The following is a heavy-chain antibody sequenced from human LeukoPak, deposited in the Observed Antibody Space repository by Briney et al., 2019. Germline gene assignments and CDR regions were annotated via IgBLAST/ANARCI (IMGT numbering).Heavy chain of an antibody. V-gene: IGHV3-21*01. Sequence: GGSLRLSCAASGFTFSSYSMSWVRQAPGKGLEWVSSISSSSSYIYYADSVKGRFTISRDNAKNSLYLQMNSLRAEDTAVYYCASLRGEGFDYWGQGTLVTVSS. CDR1: GFTFSSYS. J-gene: IGHJ4*02. CDR2: ISSSSSYI. D-gene: IGHD2-21*01. CDR3: ASLRGEGFDY.